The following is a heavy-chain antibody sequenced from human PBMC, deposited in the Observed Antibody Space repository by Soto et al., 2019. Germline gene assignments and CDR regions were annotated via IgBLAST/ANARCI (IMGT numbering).Heavy chain of an antibody. CDR3: ARVGGYSSSWRLDY. J-gene: IGHJ4*02. CDR2: IYSGGST. V-gene: IGHV3-53*01. D-gene: IGHD6-13*01. CDR1: VYGNEYK. Sequence: GFLRNPRRNIGVYGNEYKPRWVPHAPGKGLEWVSVIYSGGSTYYADSVKGRFTISRDNSKNTLYLQMNSLRAEDTAVYYCARVGGYSSSWRLDYWGQGTLVTVSS.